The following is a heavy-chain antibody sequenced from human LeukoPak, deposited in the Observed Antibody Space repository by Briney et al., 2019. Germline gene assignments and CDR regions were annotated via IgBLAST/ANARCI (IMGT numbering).Heavy chain of an antibody. Sequence: GGSLRLSCEGSAFIFSGHWMNWVRQTPGKGLEWVANIKQDGSEEYYVGSVKGRFTISRDNAKNSLYLQMNSLRAEDTAVYYCATNRWFGEPDYWGQGTLVTVSS. CDR3: ATNRWFGEPDY. D-gene: IGHD3-10*01. CDR1: AFIFSGHW. V-gene: IGHV3-7*01. J-gene: IGHJ4*02. CDR2: IKQDGSEE.